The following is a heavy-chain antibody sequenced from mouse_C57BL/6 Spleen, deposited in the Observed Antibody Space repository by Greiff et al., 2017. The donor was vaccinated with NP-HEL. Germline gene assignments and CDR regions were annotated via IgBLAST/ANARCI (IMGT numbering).Heavy chain of an antibody. CDR2: INYDGSST. Sequence: EVKLMESEGGLVQPGSSMKLSCTASGFTFSDYYMAWVRQVPEKGLEWVANINYDGSSTYYLDSLKSRFIISRDNAKNILYLQMSSLKSEDTATYYCARAGYDYDVWYFDVWGTGTTVTVSS. D-gene: IGHD2-4*01. CDR3: ARAGYDYDVWYFDV. CDR1: GFTFSDYY. J-gene: IGHJ1*03. V-gene: IGHV5-16*01.